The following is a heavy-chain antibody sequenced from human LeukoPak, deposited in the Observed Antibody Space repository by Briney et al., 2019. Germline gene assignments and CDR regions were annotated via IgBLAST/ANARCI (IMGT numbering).Heavy chain of an antibody. CDR2: IYYSGST. V-gene: IGHV4-61*01. CDR3: ASGPDCSGGSCYYYGMDV. Sequence: SETLSLTCTVSGGSVSSGSYYWNWIRQPPGKGLEWIGYIYYSGSTNYNLSLKSRVTISVDTSKNQFSLKLSSVTAADTAVYYCASGPDCSGGSCYYYGMDVWGKGTTVTVSS. J-gene: IGHJ6*04. CDR1: GGSVSSGSYY. D-gene: IGHD2-15*01.